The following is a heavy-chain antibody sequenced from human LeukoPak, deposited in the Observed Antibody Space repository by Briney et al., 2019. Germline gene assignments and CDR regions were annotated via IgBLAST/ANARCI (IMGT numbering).Heavy chain of an antibody. CDR2: IYTSGST. D-gene: IGHD3-22*01. CDR3: ARGNFDSTGGNYFDY. CDR1: GGSISSGSYY. V-gene: IGHV4-61*02. J-gene: IGHJ4*02. Sequence: SETLSLTCTVSGGSISSGSYYWSWIRQPAGKGLEWIGRIYTSGSTNYNPSLKSRVTMSVDTSKNQFSLKLSSVTAADTAVYYCARGNFDSTGGNYFDYWGQGTLVTVSS.